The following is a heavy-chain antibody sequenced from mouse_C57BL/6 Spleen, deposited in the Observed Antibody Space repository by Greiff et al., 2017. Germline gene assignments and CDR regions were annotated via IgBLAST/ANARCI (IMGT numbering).Heavy chain of an antibody. CDR1: GYTFTDYY. CDR3: ARNPRYYYGSRSDAMDY. D-gene: IGHD1-1*01. J-gene: IGHJ4*01. CDR2: IYPGSGNT. Sequence: QVQLQQSGPELVKPGASVKISCKASGYTFTDYYINWVKQRPGQGLEWIGWIYPGSGNTKYNEKFKGKATLTVDTSSSTAYMQLSSLTSEDSAVYFCARNPRYYYGSRSDAMDYWGQGTSVTVSS. V-gene: IGHV1-84*01.